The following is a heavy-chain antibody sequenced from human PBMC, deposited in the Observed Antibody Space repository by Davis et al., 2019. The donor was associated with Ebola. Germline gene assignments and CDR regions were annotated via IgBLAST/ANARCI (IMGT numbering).Heavy chain of an antibody. CDR2: INHSGST. CDR1: GGSFSGYY. D-gene: IGHD4-17*01. V-gene: IGHV4-34*01. CDR3: ARPYGDYVLYHDAFDI. J-gene: IGHJ3*02. Sequence: GSLRLSCAVYGGSFSGYYWSWIRQPPGKGLEWIGEINHSGSTNYNPSLKSRVTISVDTSKNQFSLKLSSVTAADTAVYYCARPYGDYVLYHDAFDIWGQGTMVTVSS.